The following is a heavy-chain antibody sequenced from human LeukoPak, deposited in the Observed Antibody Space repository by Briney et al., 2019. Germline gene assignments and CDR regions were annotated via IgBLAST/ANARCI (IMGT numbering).Heavy chain of an antibody. J-gene: IGHJ4*02. CDR2: IKKDGSEK. D-gene: IGHD3-10*02. Sequence: GGSLRLSCAASAFTFSTYWMSWVRQAPGKGLKWVANIKKDGSEKYYVDSVKGRFTVSRDNAKNTLYLQMDSLRAEDTAVYSCASFNYDLGCLDYWGQGTLVTVSS. V-gene: IGHV3-7*01. CDR3: ASFNYDLGCLDY. CDR1: AFTFSTYW.